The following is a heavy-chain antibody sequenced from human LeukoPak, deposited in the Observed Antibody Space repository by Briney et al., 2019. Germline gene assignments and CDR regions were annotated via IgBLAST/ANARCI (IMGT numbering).Heavy chain of an antibody. V-gene: IGHV3-23*01. D-gene: IGHD3-22*01. J-gene: IGHJ4*02. Sequence: GGSLRLSCAASGFTFSQYAVNWVRQAPGTGLEWVSTISGSGDSTYYAGSVKGRFTISRDNSKDTLYLQISSVRVDDTAVYYCARDRGRYYDSRGFYWGYYFDSWGQGILVTVST. CDR1: GFTFSQYA. CDR2: ISGSGDST. CDR3: ARDRGRYYDSRGFYWGYYFDS.